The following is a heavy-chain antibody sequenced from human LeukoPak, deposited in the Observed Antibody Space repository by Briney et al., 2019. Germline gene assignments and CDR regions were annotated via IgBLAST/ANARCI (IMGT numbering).Heavy chain of an antibody. J-gene: IGHJ4*02. CDR3: ARFIARIAVAGTGTTTLGPFDY. CDR1: GFTFSSYA. D-gene: IGHD6-19*01. V-gene: IGHV3-23*01. CDR2: ISGSGGST. Sequence: GGSLRLSCAASGFTFSSYAMSWVRQAPGKGLEWVSAISGSGGSTYYADSVKGRFTISRDNSKNTLYLQMNSLRAEDTAVYYCARFIARIAVAGTGTTTLGPFDYWGQGTLVTVSS.